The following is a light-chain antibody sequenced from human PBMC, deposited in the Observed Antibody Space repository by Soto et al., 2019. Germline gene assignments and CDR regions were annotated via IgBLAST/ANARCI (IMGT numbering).Light chain of an antibody. J-gene: IGKJ1*01. CDR3: QQYGSSPWT. CDR2: DAS. V-gene: IGKV3D-20*01. CDR1: QSVSSSY. Sequence: EIVLTQSPGTLSLSPGERASLSCWASQSVSSSYLAWYQQKPGLAPRLLIYDASRRATGIPDRFSGSGSGTDFTLTISRLEPEDFAVYYCQQYGSSPWTFGQGTKVDNK.